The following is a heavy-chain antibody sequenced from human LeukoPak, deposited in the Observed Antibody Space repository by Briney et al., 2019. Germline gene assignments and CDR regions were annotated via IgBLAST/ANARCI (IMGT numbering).Heavy chain of an antibody. CDR3: VTTESDGDYYFDY. Sequence: SETLSLTCAVYGGSFSGYYWSWIRQPPGKGLEWIGEINHSGSTNYNPSLKSRVTISVDTSKNQFSLKLSSVTAADTAVYYCVTTESDGDYYFDYWGQGTLVTVSS. CDR2: INHSGST. D-gene: IGHD4-17*01. CDR1: GGSFSGYY. J-gene: IGHJ4*02. V-gene: IGHV4-34*01.